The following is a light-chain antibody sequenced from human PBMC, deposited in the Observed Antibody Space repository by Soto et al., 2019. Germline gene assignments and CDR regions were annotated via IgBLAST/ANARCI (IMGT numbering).Light chain of an antibody. J-gene: IGKJ5*01. CDR1: QSVSSY. Sequence: ELVLTQSPATLSLSPGERATLSCRASQSVSSYLAWYQQKPGQAPRLLIYDASNRATGIPARFSGSGSGTDFTLNISNLEPEDFAVYYCQQRSNWPPTFGQGTRLDIK. CDR2: DAS. V-gene: IGKV3-11*01. CDR3: QQRSNWPPT.